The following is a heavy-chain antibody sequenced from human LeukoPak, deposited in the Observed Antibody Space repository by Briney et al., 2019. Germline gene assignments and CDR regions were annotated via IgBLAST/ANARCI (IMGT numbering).Heavy chain of an antibody. J-gene: IGHJ6*02. CDR2: IYYSGST. CDR3: ARAEIAAAGKYYYYYGMDV. V-gene: IGHV4-30-4*01. D-gene: IGHD6-13*01. CDR1: GGSISSGDYY. Sequence: SETLSLTCTVSGGSISSGDYYWSWIRQPPGKGLEWIGYIYYSGSTYYNPSLKSRVTISVDTSKNQFSLKLSSVTAADTAVYYCARAEIAAAGKYYYYYGMDVWGQGTTVTVSS.